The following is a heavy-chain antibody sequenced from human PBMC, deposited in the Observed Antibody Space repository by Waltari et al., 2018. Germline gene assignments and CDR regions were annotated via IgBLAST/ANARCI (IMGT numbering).Heavy chain of an antibody. D-gene: IGHD3-3*01. Sequence: QVQLQESGPGLVKPSGTLSLTCAVSGYSISSGYYWGWIRQPPGKGLEWIGSIYHSGSTYYNPSLKSRVTISVDTSKNQFSLKLSSVTAADTAVYYCARLLYDFWSSDYFDYWGQGTLVTVSS. CDR2: IYHSGST. CDR1: GYSISSGYY. J-gene: IGHJ4*02. V-gene: IGHV4-38-2*01. CDR3: ARLLYDFWSSDYFDY.